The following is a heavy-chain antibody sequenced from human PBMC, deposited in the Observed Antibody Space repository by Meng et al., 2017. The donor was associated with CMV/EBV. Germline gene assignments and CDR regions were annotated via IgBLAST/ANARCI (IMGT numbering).Heavy chain of an antibody. V-gene: IGHV2-5*02. CDR2: IYWDDDK. J-gene: IGHJ4*02. CDR3: AHRLHGSGSYYPYYFDY. Sequence: QITLKESGPTLVKPTQTLTLTCTFSGFSLSTSGVGVGWIRQPPGKALEWLALIYWDDDKRYSPSLKSRLTITKDTSKNQVVLTMTNMDSVDTATYYCAHRLHGSGSYYPYYFDYWGQGTLVTVSS. CDR1: GFSLSTSGVG. D-gene: IGHD3-10*01.